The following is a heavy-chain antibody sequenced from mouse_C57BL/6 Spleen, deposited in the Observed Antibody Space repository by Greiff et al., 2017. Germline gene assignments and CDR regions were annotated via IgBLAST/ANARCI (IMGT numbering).Heavy chain of an antibody. J-gene: IGHJ2*01. CDR1: GFTFSDYG. CDR2: ISSGSSTI. CDR3: ARGRITTVVVDY. V-gene: IGHV5-17*01. D-gene: IGHD1-1*01. Sequence: EVMLVESGGGLVKPGGSLKLSCAASGFTFSDYGMHWVRQAPEKGLEWVAYISSGSSTIYYADTVKGRFTISRDNAKNTLFLQMTSLRSEDTAMYYCARGRITTVVVDYWGQGTTLTVSS.